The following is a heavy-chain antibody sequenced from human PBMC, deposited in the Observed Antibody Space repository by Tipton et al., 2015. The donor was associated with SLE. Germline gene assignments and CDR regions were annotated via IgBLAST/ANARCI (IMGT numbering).Heavy chain of an antibody. Sequence: QVQLVQSGAEVKKPGASVKVSCKASGYTFTNFGISWVRQAPGQGPEWMGWISAYNGNTYSAQKFQGRVTITTDTSTSTAYMELRSLRSDDTAVYYCARDVSGGSWFFDYWGQGTLVTVSS. CDR3: ARDVSGGSWFFDY. CDR2: ISAYNGNT. V-gene: IGHV1-18*01. J-gene: IGHJ4*02. D-gene: IGHD2-15*01. CDR1: GYTFTNFG.